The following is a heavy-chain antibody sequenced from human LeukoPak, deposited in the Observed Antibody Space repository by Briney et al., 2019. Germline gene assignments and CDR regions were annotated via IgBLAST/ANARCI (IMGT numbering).Heavy chain of an antibody. D-gene: IGHD6-19*01. Sequence: GGSLRLSCAASGFTFSTYAMHWVRQAPGKGLEYVSAISSNGGSTYYANSVKGRFTISRDNSKNTLYLQMGSLRAEDMAVYYCARGVLARGSSGWYFDYWGQGTLVTVSS. V-gene: IGHV3-64*01. CDR3: ARGVLARGSSGWYFDY. CDR1: GFTFSTYA. J-gene: IGHJ4*02. CDR2: ISSNGGST.